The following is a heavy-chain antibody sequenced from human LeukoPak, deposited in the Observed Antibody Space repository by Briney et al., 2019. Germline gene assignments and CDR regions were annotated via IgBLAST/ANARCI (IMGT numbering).Heavy chain of an antibody. Sequence: GGSLRLSCAASGFTFSTYWMHWVRQAPGKGLVWVSRIKSDGSATTYADFVKGRFTVSRDNAMNTLYLQMSSLRAEDTAMYFCARVGGRGSIGGDCWGQGTLVTVSS. V-gene: IGHV3-74*03. D-gene: IGHD3-10*01. CDR2: IKSDGSAT. CDR3: ARVGGRGSIGGDC. J-gene: IGHJ4*02. CDR1: GFTFSTYW.